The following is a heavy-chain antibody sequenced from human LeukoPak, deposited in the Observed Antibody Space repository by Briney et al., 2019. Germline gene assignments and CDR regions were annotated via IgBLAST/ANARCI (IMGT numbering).Heavy chain of an antibody. Sequence: PSETLSLTCAVYGGSFSGYYWSWIRQPPGKGLEWIGEINHSGSTNYNPSLKSRVTISVHTSKNQFSLKLSSVTAADTAVYYCARARITMVRGVPLLDYWGQGTLVTVSS. CDR2: INHSGST. CDR3: ARARITMVRGVPLLDY. CDR1: GGSFSGYY. J-gene: IGHJ4*02. V-gene: IGHV4-34*01. D-gene: IGHD3-10*01.